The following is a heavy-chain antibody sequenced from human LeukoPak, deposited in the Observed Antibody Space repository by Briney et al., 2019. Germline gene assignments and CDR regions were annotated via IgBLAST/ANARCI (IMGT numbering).Heavy chain of an antibody. Sequence: SETLSLTCAVYGGSFSGYYWSWIRQPPGKGLEWIGEINHSGSTNYNPSLKSRVTISVDTSKNQFFLKLSSVTAADTAVYYCARGRDYYGSGSYDYWGQGTLVTVSS. CDR1: GGSFSGYY. CDR2: INHSGST. V-gene: IGHV4-34*01. J-gene: IGHJ4*02. D-gene: IGHD3-10*01. CDR3: ARGRDYYGSGSYDY.